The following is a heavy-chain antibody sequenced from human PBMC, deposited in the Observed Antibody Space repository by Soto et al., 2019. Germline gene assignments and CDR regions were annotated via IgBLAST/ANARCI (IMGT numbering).Heavy chain of an antibody. CDR2: MSFDGNHQ. D-gene: IGHD6-19*01. J-gene: IGHJ4*01. CDR3: AKEIAVAGDLDY. Sequence: PGGSRTISCAASGFTINRNDMYWVRPAPGKGLEWVAVMSFDGNHQHYADSVKGRFTISRDNSRNTLYLQMDSLRPEDTAVYYCAKEIAVAGDLDYWGHGTLVTVSS. CDR1: GFTINRND. V-gene: IGHV3-30*18.